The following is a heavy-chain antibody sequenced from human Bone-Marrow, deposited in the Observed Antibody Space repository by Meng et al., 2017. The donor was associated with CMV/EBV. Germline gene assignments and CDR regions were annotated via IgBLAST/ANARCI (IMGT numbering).Heavy chain of an antibody. D-gene: IGHD5-24*01. CDR1: GYTFTGYH. V-gene: IGHV1-2*02. J-gene: IGHJ4*02. Sequence: ASVKVSCKASGYTFTGYHLHWVRQAPGQGLEWMGWMNPDSGDTNYAQKFQGRVTMTRDTSITTAYMELTRLKSDDTAVYYCARDTEMAAALSIDYWGQGTLVTVSS. CDR3: ARDTEMAAALSIDY. CDR2: MNPDSGDT.